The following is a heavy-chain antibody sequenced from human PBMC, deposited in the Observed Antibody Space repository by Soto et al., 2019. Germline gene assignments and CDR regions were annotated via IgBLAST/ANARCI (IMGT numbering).Heavy chain of an antibody. J-gene: IGHJ4*02. CDR3: ARTDTTAMVPSGFDY. CDR2: INPNSGGT. V-gene: IGHV1-2*02. D-gene: IGHD5-18*01. Sequence: ASVNVSCKASGYTFTGYYMHWVRQAPGQGLEWMGWINPNSGGTKYSQKFQGRVTITRDTSASTAYMELSSLRSEDTAVYYCARTDTTAMVPSGFDYWGQGTLVTVSS. CDR1: GYTFTGYY.